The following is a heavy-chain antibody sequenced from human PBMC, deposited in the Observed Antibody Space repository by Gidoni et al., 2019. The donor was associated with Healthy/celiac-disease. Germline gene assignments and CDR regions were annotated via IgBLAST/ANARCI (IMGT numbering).Heavy chain of an antibody. J-gene: IGHJ6*02. D-gene: IGHD6-13*01. Sequence: QVQLQQWGAGLLKPSETLSLTCAVYGGSFSGYYWSWIRQPPGKGLEWIGEINHSGSTNYNPSLKSRVTISVDTSKNQFSLKLSSVTAADTAVYYCARVAIAAAWAYYYGMDVWGQGTTVTVSS. CDR3: ARVAIAAAWAYYYGMDV. CDR1: GGSFSGYY. V-gene: IGHV4-34*01. CDR2: INHSGST.